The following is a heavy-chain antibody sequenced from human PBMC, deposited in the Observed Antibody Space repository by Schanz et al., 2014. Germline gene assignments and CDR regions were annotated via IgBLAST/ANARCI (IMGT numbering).Heavy chain of an antibody. Sequence: QVQLVESGGGVVQFGRSLRLSCVASGFTFSSYGMHWVRQAPGKGLEWVAVIWYDENNKYYADSVKGRFTMSRDNSKNTWYLQMNSLRAENTALYYCARANYRRKINFDYWGRGTLVTVSS. CDR2: IWYDENNK. D-gene: IGHD2-8*01. V-gene: IGHV3-33*01. CDR1: GFTFSSYG. CDR3: ARANYRRKINFDY. J-gene: IGHJ4*02.